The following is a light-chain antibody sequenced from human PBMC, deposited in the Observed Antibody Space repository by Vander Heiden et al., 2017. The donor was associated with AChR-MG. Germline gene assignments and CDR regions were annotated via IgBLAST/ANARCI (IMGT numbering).Light chain of an antibody. V-gene: IGKV1-39*01. CDR1: QSISTY. CDR2: AAF. CDR3: QQCDSTPWT. J-gene: IGKJ1*01. Sequence: DIQMTQSPSSLSASVGDRVTITCRASQSISTYLSWYQQKPGKAPELLIYAAFNLQSGVPSRFNGSGLGTDFTLTISRLQPEDFATYYCQQCDSTPWTFGQGTKVEIK.